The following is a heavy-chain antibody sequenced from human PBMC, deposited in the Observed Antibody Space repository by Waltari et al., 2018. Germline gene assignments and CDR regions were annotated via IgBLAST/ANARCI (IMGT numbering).Heavy chain of an antibody. CDR3: ASTTLVGPLDY. Sequence: EVQLVESGGGLVQPGGSLRLSCAASGFTFSNYWMSWVRQAPGKGVEWVANIKQDGSEKYYVDSVRGRFTISRDNAKNSLYVQMNSLRVEDTAVYYCASTTLVGPLDYWGQGTLVTVSS. CDR1: GFTFSNYW. V-gene: IGHV3-7*01. J-gene: IGHJ4*02. CDR2: IKQDGSEK. D-gene: IGHD1-26*01.